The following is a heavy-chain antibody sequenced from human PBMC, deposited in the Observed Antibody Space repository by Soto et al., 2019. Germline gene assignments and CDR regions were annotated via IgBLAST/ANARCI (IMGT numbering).Heavy chain of an antibody. Sequence: SETLSLTCTVSGGSISSVGHYWTWIRQPPGKGLEWIGSIYHTGSTYYSPSLRSRLTISVDTSKSQFSLRLNSVTAADTAAYYCARATGTLRSRNCDYWGQGTLVTVSS. V-gene: IGHV4-31*03. J-gene: IGHJ4*02. CDR3: ARATGTLRSRNCDY. CDR2: IYHTGST. CDR1: GGSISSVGHY. D-gene: IGHD3-9*01.